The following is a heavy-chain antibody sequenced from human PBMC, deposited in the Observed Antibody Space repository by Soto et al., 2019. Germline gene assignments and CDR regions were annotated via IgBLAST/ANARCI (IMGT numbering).Heavy chain of an antibody. D-gene: IGHD3-10*01. CDR2: IIPIFGTA. CDR3: AGALFLYNPLYYASGYYYGMDV. Sequence: SVKVTCEAPGGTFSSYAISWVRQAPGQGLEWMGGIIPIFGTANYAQKFQGRVTITADESTSTAYMELSSLRSEDTAVYYCAGALFLYNPLYYASGYYYGMDVWGQGTTVTAP. V-gene: IGHV1-69*13. J-gene: IGHJ6*02. CDR1: GGTFSSYA.